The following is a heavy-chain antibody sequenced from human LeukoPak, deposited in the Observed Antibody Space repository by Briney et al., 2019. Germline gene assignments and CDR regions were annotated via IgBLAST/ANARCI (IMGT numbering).Heavy chain of an antibody. Sequence: SETLSLTCAVYGGSFSGYYWSWIRQPPGKGLEWIGEINHSGSTNYNPSLKSRVTISIDTSKNQFSLNLRSVTAADTAVYYCARLNDIALDYWGQGTLVTVSS. D-gene: IGHD3-22*01. V-gene: IGHV4-34*01. CDR1: GGSFSGYY. CDR3: ARLNDIALDY. CDR2: INHSGST. J-gene: IGHJ4*02.